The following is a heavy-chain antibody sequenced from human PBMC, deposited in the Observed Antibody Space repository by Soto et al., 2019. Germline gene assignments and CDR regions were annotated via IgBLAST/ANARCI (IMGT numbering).Heavy chain of an antibody. J-gene: IGHJ6*03. CDR1: GGSVSGYY. V-gene: IGHV4-34*01. CDR2: INHSGST. Sequence: SETLSLTCAVYGGSVSGYYWSWIRQPPGKGLEWIGEINHSGSTDYNPSLKSRVTISIDTSKNQFSLKLSSVTAADTAVYFCARGVQVVVNSYYYYMDVWGKGTTVTVSS. CDR3: ARGVQVVVNSYYYYMDV. D-gene: IGHD2-21*01.